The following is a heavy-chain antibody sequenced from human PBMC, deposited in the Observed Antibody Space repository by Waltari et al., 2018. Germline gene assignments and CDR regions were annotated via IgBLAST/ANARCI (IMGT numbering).Heavy chain of an antibody. CDR3: ARTPYSSSWYLFDY. J-gene: IGHJ4*02. V-gene: IGHV6-1*01. Sequence: QVQLQQSGPGLVKPSQTLSLTCALSGDRVSSNTAAWNWIRKYPSRGLEWLGRTYYRSKWYNDYAVSVKSRITINPDTSKNQFSLQLNSVTPEDTAVYYCARTPYSSSWYLFDYWGQGTLVTVSS. D-gene: IGHD6-13*01. CDR2: TYYRSKWYN. CDR1: GDRVSSNTAA.